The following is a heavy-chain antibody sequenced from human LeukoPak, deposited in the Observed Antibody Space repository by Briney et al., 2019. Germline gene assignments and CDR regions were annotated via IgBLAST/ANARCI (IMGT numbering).Heavy chain of an antibody. CDR2: IKQDGSEK. CDR1: GFTFRSYW. J-gene: IGHJ4*02. D-gene: IGHD3-22*01. V-gene: IGHV3-7*01. Sequence: PGGSLRLSCAASGFTFRSYWMSWVRQAPEKGLEWVANIKQDGSEKYYVESVKGRFTISRANAKNSLYLQMSSLRAEDTAVHYCAREREYYYDSDDYYHDYGGQGTLVTVTS. CDR3: AREREYYYDSDDYYHDY.